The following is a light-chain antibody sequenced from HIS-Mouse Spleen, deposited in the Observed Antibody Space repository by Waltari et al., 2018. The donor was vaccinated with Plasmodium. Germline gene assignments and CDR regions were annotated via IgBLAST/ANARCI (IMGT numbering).Light chain of an antibody. CDR3: QQYNSYST. CDR2: KGS. J-gene: IGKJ1*01. V-gene: IGKV1-5*03. CDR1: QSISSW. Sequence: DIQMTQSPSTLSASVGDRVTIPCRASQSISSWLAWYQQKPGKAPKLLIYKGSSLESGVPSRFSGSGSGTEFTLTISSLQPDDFATYYCQQYNSYSTFGQGTKVEIK.